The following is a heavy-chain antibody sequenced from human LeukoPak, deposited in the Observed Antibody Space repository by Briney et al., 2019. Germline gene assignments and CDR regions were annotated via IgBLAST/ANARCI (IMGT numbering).Heavy chain of an antibody. CDR2: IYYSGST. Sequence: SETLSLTCTVSGDSISSSSYYWGWIRQPPGKGLEWIGSIYYSGSTYYSPSLKSRVTISVDASKNQFSLKLSSVAAADTAVYYCARVNTGLWYSSSSGGYFQHWGQGTLVTVSS. V-gene: IGHV4-39*01. D-gene: IGHD6-6*01. J-gene: IGHJ1*01. CDR1: GDSISSSSYY. CDR3: ARVNTGLWYSSSSGGYFQH.